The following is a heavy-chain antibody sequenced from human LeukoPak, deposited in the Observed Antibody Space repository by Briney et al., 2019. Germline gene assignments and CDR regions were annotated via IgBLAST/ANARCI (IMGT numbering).Heavy chain of an antibody. CDR3: ARRSPDVRHDTTYYYADC. CDR2: IYYSGST. Sequence: PSETLSLTCTVSGGSISSSSYLWGWVRQPPGKGLEWIGSIYYSGSTYYNPSLKSRVTISVDTSKNQFSLKLSSVTAADTAVYYCARRSPDVRHDTTYYYADCWGQGTLVTVSS. D-gene: IGHD3-22*01. V-gene: IGHV4-39*01. J-gene: IGHJ4*02. CDR1: GGSISSSSYL.